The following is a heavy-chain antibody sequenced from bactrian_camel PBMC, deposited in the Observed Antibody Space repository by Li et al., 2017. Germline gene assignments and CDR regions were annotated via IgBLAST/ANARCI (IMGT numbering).Heavy chain of an antibody. V-gene: IGHV3S54*01. J-gene: IGHJ4*01. CDR2: VGNGGGSE. Sequence: VQLVESGGGSVQAGGSLRLTCTPSGPTNIFSRLAWFRQAPGGEREGVAAVGNGGGSEYYADSVRGRFTISQANSNTLYLQMDSLELEDTAVYYCAAYRPARPTLASSCSVAGRGSIYNYWGQGTQVTVS. D-gene: IGHD2*01. CDR1: GPTNIFSR. CDR3: AAYRPARPTLASSCSVAGRGSIYNY.